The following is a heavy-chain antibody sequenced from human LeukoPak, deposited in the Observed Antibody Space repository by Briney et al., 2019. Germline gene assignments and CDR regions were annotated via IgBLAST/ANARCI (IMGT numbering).Heavy chain of an antibody. Sequence: GGSLRLSCAASGFTVSSNYMSWVRQAPGKGLEWVSVIYSGGSTYYADSVKGRFTISRDNSKNTLYLQMNRLRAEDTAVYYCAKSRIASISPVNYWGQGTLVTVSS. CDR1: GFTVSSNY. D-gene: IGHD2-21*01. J-gene: IGHJ4*02. V-gene: IGHV3-53*01. CDR2: IYSGGST. CDR3: AKSRIASISPVNY.